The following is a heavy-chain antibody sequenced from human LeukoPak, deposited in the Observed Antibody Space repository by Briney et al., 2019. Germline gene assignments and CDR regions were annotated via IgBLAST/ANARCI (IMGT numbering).Heavy chain of an antibody. CDR1: GYSFTSYW. D-gene: IGHD3-10*01. J-gene: IGHJ4*02. Sequence: GESLKISCRDSGYSFTSYWIGWVRQMPGKGLEWMGIIYPGDSDTRYSPSFQGQVTISADKSISTAYLQWSSLKASGTAMYYCASGSGGSRWSLLRYFDYWGQGTLVTVSS. CDR2: IYPGDSDT. V-gene: IGHV5-51*01. CDR3: ASGSGGSRWSLLRYFDY.